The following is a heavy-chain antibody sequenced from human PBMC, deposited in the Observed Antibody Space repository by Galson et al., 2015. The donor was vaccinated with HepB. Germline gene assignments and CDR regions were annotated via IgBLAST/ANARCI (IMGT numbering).Heavy chain of an antibody. CDR2: LYWNRYHI. Sequence: SLRLSCEASGFTFDDYAMNWVRQVPGKGLEWVAGLYWNRYHIGYGDSAKGRFTISRDNAKNSVYLQMSSLRAEDTALYYCAKDRGSNFYSGMDVWGHGTTVAVS. D-gene: IGHD2-2*01. J-gene: IGHJ6*02. CDR3: AKDRGSNFYSGMDV. V-gene: IGHV3-9*01. CDR1: GFTFDDYA.